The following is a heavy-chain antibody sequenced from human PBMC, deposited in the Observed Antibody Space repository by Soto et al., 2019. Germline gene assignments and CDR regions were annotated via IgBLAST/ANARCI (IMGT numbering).Heavy chain of an antibody. D-gene: IGHD3-22*01. CDR2: IYYSGST. Sequence: SETLSLTCTVSGGSISSSSYYWGWIRQPPGKGLEWIGSIYYSGSTYYNPSLKSRVTISVDTSKNQFSLKLSSVTAAGTAVYYCARHPTLNYYDSSGYYGSWFDPWGQGTLVTVSS. CDR1: GGSISSSSYY. CDR3: ARHPTLNYYDSSGYYGSWFDP. J-gene: IGHJ5*02. V-gene: IGHV4-39*01.